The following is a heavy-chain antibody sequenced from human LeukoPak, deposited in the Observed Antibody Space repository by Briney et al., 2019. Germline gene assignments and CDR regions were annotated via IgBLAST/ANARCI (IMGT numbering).Heavy chain of an antibody. J-gene: IGHJ6*04. D-gene: IGHD3-22*01. CDR1: RGTFSSYG. Sequence: SVKVSCKASRGTFSSYGISWVRQAPGQGLEWMGGVIAMLGTANYAQKFQGRVTITTDESTSTVYMELSSLRSEDTAVYYCARDADYDSSGYYGMDVWGKGTTVTVSS. CDR2: VIAMLGTA. V-gene: IGHV1-69*05. CDR3: ARDADYDSSGYYGMDV.